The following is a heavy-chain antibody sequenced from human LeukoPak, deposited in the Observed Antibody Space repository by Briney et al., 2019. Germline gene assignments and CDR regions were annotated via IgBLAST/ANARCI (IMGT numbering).Heavy chain of an antibody. J-gene: IGHJ4*02. Sequence: GASVKVSCKASGYTFTGYYMHWVRQAPGQGLEWMGWINPNSGGTNYAQKFQGWVTMTRDTSISTAYMELTRLRSEDTAVYYCATDQRGYSYTMGYYWGQGTLVTVSS. CDR1: GYTFTGYY. D-gene: IGHD5-18*01. V-gene: IGHV1-2*04. CDR3: ATDQRGYSYTMGYY. CDR2: INPNSGGT.